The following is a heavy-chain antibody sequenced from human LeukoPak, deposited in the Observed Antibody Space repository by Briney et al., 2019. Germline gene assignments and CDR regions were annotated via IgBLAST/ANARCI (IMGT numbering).Heavy chain of an antibody. Sequence: GGSLRLSCAASGFTFSRYPMHWVRQAPGKGPEWVAVISNEGGSEYYADSVKGRFTISRDNSKNTVYLQMNSLRTEDTSVYYCVRDFDRLYGSGSYYPYFDSWGQGTLVTVSS. CDR1: GFTFSRYP. V-gene: IGHV3-30-3*01. CDR3: VRDFDRLYGSGSYYPYFDS. D-gene: IGHD3-10*01. J-gene: IGHJ4*02. CDR2: ISNEGGSE.